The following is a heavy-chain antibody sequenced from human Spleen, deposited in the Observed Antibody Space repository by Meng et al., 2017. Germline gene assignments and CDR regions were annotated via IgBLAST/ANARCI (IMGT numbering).Heavy chain of an antibody. J-gene: IGHJ4*02. CDR1: GFTFDDYT. Sequence: GGSLRLSCAASGFTFDDYTMHWVRQAPGKGLEWVSLISWDGGSTYYADSVKGRFTISRDNSKNSLYLQMNSLRSEDTALYHCAKQRQGYCSGGSCYPLDYWGQGTRVTGSS. D-gene: IGHD2-15*01. CDR2: ISWDGGST. V-gene: IGHV3-43*01. CDR3: AKQRQGYCSGGSCYPLDY.